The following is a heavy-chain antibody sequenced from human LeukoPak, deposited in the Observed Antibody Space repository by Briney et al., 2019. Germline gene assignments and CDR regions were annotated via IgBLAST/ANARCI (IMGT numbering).Heavy chain of an antibody. D-gene: IGHD4-17*01. CDR1: GFTFSSYW. J-gene: IGHJ4*02. V-gene: IGHV3-7*01. Sequence: GGSLRLSCAASGFTFSSYWMSWVRQAPGKGLEWVANIKQDGSEKYYVDSVKGRFTISRDNAKNSLYLQMNSLRAEDTAVYYCARDRPPYGDYGDYWGQGTLVTVSS. CDR2: IKQDGSEK. CDR3: ARDRPPYGDYGDY.